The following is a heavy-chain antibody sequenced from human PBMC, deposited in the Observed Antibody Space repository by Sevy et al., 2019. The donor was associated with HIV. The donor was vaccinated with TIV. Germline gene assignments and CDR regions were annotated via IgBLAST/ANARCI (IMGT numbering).Heavy chain of an antibody. J-gene: IGHJ4*02. CDR3: AKGSSGWYYFDY. V-gene: IGHV3-23*01. D-gene: IGHD6-19*01. Sequence: GGSLRLSCAASGFTFSSYAMSWVRQAPGKGLEWVSAISGSGGSTDYAYSVKGRFTISRDNSKNTLYLQMNSLRAEDTAVYYCAKGSSGWYYFDYWGQGTLVTVSS. CDR2: ISGSGGST. CDR1: GFTFSSYA.